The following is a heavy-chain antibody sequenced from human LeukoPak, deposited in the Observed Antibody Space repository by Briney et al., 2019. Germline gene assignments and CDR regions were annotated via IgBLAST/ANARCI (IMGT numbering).Heavy chain of an antibody. Sequence: PSETLSLTCAVYGGSFSGYYWSWIRQPPGKGLEWIGEINHSGSTNYNPSLKSRVTISVDTSKNQFSLKLSSVTAADTAVYYCARPDYYDSSGSSLPDAFDIWGQGTMVTVSS. CDR3: ARPDYYDSSGSSLPDAFDI. D-gene: IGHD3-22*01. CDR2: INHSGST. J-gene: IGHJ3*02. V-gene: IGHV4-34*01. CDR1: GGSFSGYY.